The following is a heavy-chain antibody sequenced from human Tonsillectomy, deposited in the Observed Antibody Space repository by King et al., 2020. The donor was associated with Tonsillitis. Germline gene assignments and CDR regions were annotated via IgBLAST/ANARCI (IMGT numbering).Heavy chain of an antibody. Sequence: DVQLVESGGGLVQPGGSLRLSCAASGFTFSSYAMSWVRQAPGKALEWVSAISGSGGSTYYADSVKGRFTISRDNSKNTLYLQMNSLRAEDTAVYYCAKAAGKQLPPWYYYGMDVWGQGTTVTVSS. CDR1: GFTFSSYA. V-gene: IGHV3-23*04. CDR2: ISGSGGST. J-gene: IGHJ6*02. D-gene: IGHD6-13*01. CDR3: AKAAGKQLPPWYYYGMDV.